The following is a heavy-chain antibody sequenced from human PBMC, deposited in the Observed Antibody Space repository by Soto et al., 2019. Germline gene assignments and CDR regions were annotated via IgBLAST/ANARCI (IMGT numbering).Heavy chain of an antibody. D-gene: IGHD1-26*01. CDR3: ASYRTLGC. CDR2: IKEDGSEK. Sequence: EVQLVESGGGLVQPGGSLRLSCEASGFTLSTFWMSWVRQAPGKGLEWVASIKEDGSEKICVDSVKGRFSISRDSAKNSLHLQMNNLRAEDAAIYYCASYRTLGCWGQGTPVTVSS. CDR1: GFTLSTFW. V-gene: IGHV3-7*03. J-gene: IGHJ4*02.